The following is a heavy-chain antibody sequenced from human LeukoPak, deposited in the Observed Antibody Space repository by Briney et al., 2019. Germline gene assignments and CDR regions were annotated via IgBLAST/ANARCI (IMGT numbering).Heavy chain of an antibody. Sequence: GRSLRLPCAASGFTFSSYGMHWVRQAPGKGLEWVAVIWYDGSNKYYADSVKGRFTISRDNSKNTLYLQMNSLRAEDTAVYYCARANYDILTGHKRDYFDYWGQGTLVTVSS. D-gene: IGHD3-9*01. CDR1: GFTFSSYG. J-gene: IGHJ4*02. V-gene: IGHV3-33*01. CDR3: ARANYDILTGHKRDYFDY. CDR2: IWYDGSNK.